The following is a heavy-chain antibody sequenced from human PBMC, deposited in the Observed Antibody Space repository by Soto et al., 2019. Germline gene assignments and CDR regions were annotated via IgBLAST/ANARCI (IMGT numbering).Heavy chain of an antibody. CDR1: GGSISSGDYY. CDR3: ARVPRRYCSGGSCYSARNFDY. D-gene: IGHD2-15*01. CDR2: IYYRGTT. J-gene: IGHJ4*02. Sequence: QVQLQESGPGLVKPSQTLSLTCTVSGGSISSGDYYWSWIRQPPGKGLEWIGYIYYRGTTYYNPSLKSRVTISVDTSKNQFSLKVSSVTAADTAVYYCARVPRRYCSGGSCYSARNFDYWGQGTLVTVSS. V-gene: IGHV4-30-4*01.